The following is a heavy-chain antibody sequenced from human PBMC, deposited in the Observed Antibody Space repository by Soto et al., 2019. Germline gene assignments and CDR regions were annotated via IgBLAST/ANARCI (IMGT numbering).Heavy chain of an antibody. D-gene: IGHD6-13*01. J-gene: IGHJ3*01. CDR1: GFTFSSYW. CDR2: IEGDGSST. CDR3: AREGLDTAGFFDV. V-gene: IGHV3-74*01. Sequence: GGSLRFSCAASGFTFSSYWMHWVRQAPGKGLEWVSRIEGDGSSTTSADSVKGRFTVSRDDARNTLYLQMSSLRADDTAIYYCAREGLDTAGFFDVWGQGTMVTVSS.